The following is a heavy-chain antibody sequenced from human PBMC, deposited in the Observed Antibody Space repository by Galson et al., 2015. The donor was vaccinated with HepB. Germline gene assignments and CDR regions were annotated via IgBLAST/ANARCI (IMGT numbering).Heavy chain of an antibody. J-gene: IGHJ4*02. CDR2: IIPILGIA. Sequence: SVKVSCKASGGTFSSYAISWVRQAPGQGLEWMGRIIPILGIANYAQKFQGRVTITADKSTSTAYMELSSLRSEDTAVYYCARGRYSSGWYGGTDYWGQGTLVTVSS. V-gene: IGHV1-69*04. D-gene: IGHD6-19*01. CDR1: GGTFSSYA. CDR3: ARGRYSSGWYGGTDY.